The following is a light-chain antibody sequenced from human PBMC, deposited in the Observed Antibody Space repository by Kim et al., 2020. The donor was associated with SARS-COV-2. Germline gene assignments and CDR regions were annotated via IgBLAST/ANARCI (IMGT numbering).Light chain of an antibody. CDR2: DNN. J-gene: IGLJ2*01. V-gene: IGLV1-51*01. Sequence: GQTVTCSFSGRCSNIGSNYVSWYQQHPGTAPKLLSYDNNKRPSGIPDRFSGSKSGTSATLGITGLQTGDEADYYCGTWDSSLSAVVFGGGTQLTVL. CDR3: GTWDSSLSAVV. CDR1: CSNIGSNY.